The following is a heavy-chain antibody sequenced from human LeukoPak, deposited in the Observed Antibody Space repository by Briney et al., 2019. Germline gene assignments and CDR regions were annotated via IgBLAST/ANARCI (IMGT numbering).Heavy chain of an antibody. V-gene: IGHV3-30-3*01. Sequence: PGGSLRLSCAASGFTFSSYAMHWVRQAPGKGLEWVAVISYDGSNKYYADSVKGRFTISRDNSKNTLYLQMNSLRAEDMAVYYCARETEDGYNYVNYWGQGTLVTVSS. J-gene: IGHJ4*02. CDR3: ARETEDGYNYVNY. CDR2: ISYDGSNK. D-gene: IGHD5-24*01. CDR1: GFTFSSYA.